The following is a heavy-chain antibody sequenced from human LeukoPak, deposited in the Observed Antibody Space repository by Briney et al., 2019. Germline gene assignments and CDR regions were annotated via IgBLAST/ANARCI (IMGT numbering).Heavy chain of an antibody. D-gene: IGHD5-18*01. J-gene: IGHJ3*02. CDR2: IYSGGIYNDGTT. CDR3: ARRELLGYSYGLRTFNI. CDR1: GFTVSSNY. V-gene: IGHV3-66*04. Sequence: GGSLRLSCAASGFTVSSNYMSWLRQAPGKGLEWVSVIYSGGIYNDGTTNYGDSVKGRFTISRDNSKNTLYLQMNSLRAEDTAVYYCARRELLGYSYGLRTFNIWGQGTTVTVSS.